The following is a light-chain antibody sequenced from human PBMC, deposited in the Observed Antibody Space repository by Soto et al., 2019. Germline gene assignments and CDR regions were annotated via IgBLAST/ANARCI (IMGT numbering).Light chain of an antibody. CDR2: VAS. CDR1: QDISNY. J-gene: IGKJ4*01. CDR3: QQTDSFPFT. V-gene: IGKV1-12*02. Sequence: GDRVTITCQASQDISNYLNWYQQKPGKAPNLLISVASILQSGVPSRFSGSGSGTDFTLAISSLQPEDFASYYCQQTDSFPFTFGGGTKVDIK.